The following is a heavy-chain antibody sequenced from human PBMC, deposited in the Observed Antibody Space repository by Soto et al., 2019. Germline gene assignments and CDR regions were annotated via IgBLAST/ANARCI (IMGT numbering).Heavy chain of an antibody. CDR3: AKDHYDGWDYYYYMDV. D-gene: IGHD3-16*01. J-gene: IGHJ6*03. V-gene: IGHV3-30*18. CDR2: ISYDGSNK. CDR1: GFTFSSYG. Sequence: PGGSLRLSCAASGFTFSSYGMHWVRQAPGKGLEWVAVISYDGSNKYYADSVKGRFTISRDNSKNTLYLQMNSLRAEDTAVYYCAKDHYDGWDYYYYMDVWGKGTTVTVSS.